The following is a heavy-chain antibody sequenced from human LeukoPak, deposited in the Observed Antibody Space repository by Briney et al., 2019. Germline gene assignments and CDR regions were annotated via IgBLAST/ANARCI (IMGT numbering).Heavy chain of an antibody. J-gene: IGHJ4*02. CDR1: GASISSGDHY. CDR3: ARGVNSITIFDF. Sequence: PSETLSLTCAVSGASISSGDHYWTWIRQPPGEGLEWIGYIYYTGSTSYNPSLTSRVTISIDASKNQFSLKLSSVTAADTAVYYCARGVNSITIFDFWGQGTLVTVSS. CDR2: IYYTGST. D-gene: IGHD3-3*01. V-gene: IGHV4-30-4*08.